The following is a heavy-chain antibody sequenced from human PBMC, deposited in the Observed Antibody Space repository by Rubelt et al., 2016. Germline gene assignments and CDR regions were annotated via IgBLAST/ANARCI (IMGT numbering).Heavy chain of an antibody. CDR2: IYSGGIT. CDR1: GFSVSSYY. Sequence: GFSVSSYYINWVRQAPGKGPEWVSGIYSGGITYYADSVKGKFSISRDNSKNTLYLQMNSLRAEDTAVYYCARDRGRDDYNFLAKPGAAFDLWGQGTMVTVSS. CDR3: ARDRGRDDYNFLAKPGAAFDL. V-gene: IGHV3-66*01. D-gene: IGHD5-24*01. J-gene: IGHJ3*01.